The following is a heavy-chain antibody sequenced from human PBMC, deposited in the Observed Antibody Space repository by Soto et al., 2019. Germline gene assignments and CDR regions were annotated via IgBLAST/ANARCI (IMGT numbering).Heavy chain of an antibody. CDR1: GGSISSSSYY. V-gene: IGHV4-39*01. D-gene: IGHD1-26*01. J-gene: IGHJ5*02. CDR2: IYYSGSA. CDR3: ARQGEARRGSVASWFDP. Sequence: PSETLSLTCAVSGGSISSSSYYWDWIRQPPGKGLEWIGTIYYSGSAYYNPSLKSRVTISIDTFKNQFSLKLSSVTAADTAVYYCARQGEARRGSVASWFDPWGPGTLVTVSS.